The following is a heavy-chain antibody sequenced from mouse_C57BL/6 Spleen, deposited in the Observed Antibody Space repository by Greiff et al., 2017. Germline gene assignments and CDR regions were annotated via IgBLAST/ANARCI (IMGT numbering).Heavy chain of an antibody. CDR3: ARRGYYSNYGAMDY. CDR1: GYTFTSYW. J-gene: IGHJ4*01. Sequence: QVHVKQSGAELVKPGASVKMSCKASGYTFTSYWITWVKQRPGQGLEWIGDIYPGSGSTNYNEKFKSKATLTVDTSSSTAYMQLSSLTSEDSAVYYCARRGYYSNYGAMDYWGQGTSVTVSS. CDR2: IYPGSGST. D-gene: IGHD2-5*01. V-gene: IGHV1-55*01.